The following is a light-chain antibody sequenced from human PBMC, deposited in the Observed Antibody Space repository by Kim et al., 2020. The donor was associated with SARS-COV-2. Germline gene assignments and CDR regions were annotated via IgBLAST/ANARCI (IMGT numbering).Light chain of an antibody. CDR3: QAWDSSTDVV. Sequence: VSPVKTASITCSGDKLGDKYACWYQQKPGQSPVLVIYQDSKRPSGIPERFSGSNSGNTATLTISGTQAMDEADYYCQAWDSSTDVVFGGGTQLTVL. CDR2: QDS. V-gene: IGLV3-1*01. J-gene: IGLJ2*01. CDR1: KLGDKY.